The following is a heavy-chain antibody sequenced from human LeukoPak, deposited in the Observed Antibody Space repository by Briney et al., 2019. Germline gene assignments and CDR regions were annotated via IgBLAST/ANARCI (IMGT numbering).Heavy chain of an antibody. CDR1: GGSISSGGYY. D-gene: IGHD2-2*01. CDR2: IYHSGST. Sequence: SQTLSLTCTVSGGSISSGGYYWSWIRQPPGKGLEWIGYIYHSGSTNYNPSLKSRVAMSIDKSQNQFSLSVNSVTAADTAVYYCARAGQGYCTSTSCYLSLDFWGQGTLVTVSS. J-gene: IGHJ4*01. V-gene: IGHV4-30-2*01. CDR3: ARAGQGYCTSTSCYLSLDF.